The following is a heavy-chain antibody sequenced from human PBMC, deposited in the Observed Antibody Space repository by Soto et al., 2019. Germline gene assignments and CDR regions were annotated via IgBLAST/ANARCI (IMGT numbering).Heavy chain of an antibody. D-gene: IGHD1-26*01. CDR3: ARDRDGTISKTYYYMDV. V-gene: IGHV1-69*04. CDR1: GGTLSSYT. J-gene: IGHJ6*03. CDR2: VIPNLGVT. Sequence: ASVKVSCKASGGTLSSYTFSWVRQAPGQGLEWMGRVIPNLGVTNYAKKFQGRFTIVVDTSTSTAYMELNSLRYEDTAVYYCARDRDGTISKTYYYMDVWGKGTTVTVSS.